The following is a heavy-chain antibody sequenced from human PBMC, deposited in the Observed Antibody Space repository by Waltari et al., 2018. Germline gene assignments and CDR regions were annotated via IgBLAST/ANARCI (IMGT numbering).Heavy chain of an antibody. V-gene: IGHV3-30-3*01. Sequence: QVQLVESGGGVVQPGRSLRLSCAASGSTFRSYAMHWVRQAPGKGLEWVAVISYDGSNKYYADSVKGRFTISRDNSKNTLYLQMNSLRAEDTAVYYCARVVYYDSSGYYDYWGQGTLVTVSS. CDR1: GSTFRSYA. J-gene: IGHJ4*02. CDR3: ARVVYYDSSGYYDY. CDR2: ISYDGSNK. D-gene: IGHD3-22*01.